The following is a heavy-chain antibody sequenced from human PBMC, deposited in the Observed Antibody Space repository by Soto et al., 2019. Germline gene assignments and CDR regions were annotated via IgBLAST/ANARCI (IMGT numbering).Heavy chain of an antibody. CDR2: MQPSTGRT. CDR3: ARGVSAGVDY. V-gene: IGHV1-8*01. J-gene: IGHJ4*01. D-gene: IGHD1-26*01. CDR1: GYSFTSLD. Sequence: QVQLVQSGAEVREPGASVKVSCKASGYSFTSLDINWVRQTAGQGLEWMGWMQPSTGRTGYAQKFQGRVTMNRDTSINTAYMELTTLTSDDTAFYYCARGVSAGVDYWGHGTLVTVSS.